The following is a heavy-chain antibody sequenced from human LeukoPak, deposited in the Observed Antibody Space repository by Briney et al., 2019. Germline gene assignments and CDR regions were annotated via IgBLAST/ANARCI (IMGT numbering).Heavy chain of an antibody. CDR1: GFTFSNHW. CDR2: IRGDGGDT. Sequence: GGSLRLSCTASGFTFSNHWMNWVRQAPGKGLEWVANIRGDGGDTLYVDSVRGRFTISRDNSKNSLYLQMNSLRVEDTAMYYCARENDADFDYWGQGTRVTVSS. J-gene: IGHJ4*02. CDR3: ARENDADFDY. V-gene: IGHV3-7*01.